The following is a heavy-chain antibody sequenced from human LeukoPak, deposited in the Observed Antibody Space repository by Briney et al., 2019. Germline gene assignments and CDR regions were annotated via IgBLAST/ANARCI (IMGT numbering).Heavy chain of an antibody. CDR3: ATASERYDYVWGSYRPPEY. J-gene: IGHJ4*02. Sequence: PGGSLRLSCAASGFTFSSYEMNWVRQDPGKGLEWVSYISSSGSTIYYADSVKGRFTISRDNAKNSLYLQMNSLRAEDTAVYYCATASERYDYVWGSYRPPEYWGQGTLVTVSS. V-gene: IGHV3-48*03. CDR2: ISSSGSTI. D-gene: IGHD3-16*02. CDR1: GFTFSSYE.